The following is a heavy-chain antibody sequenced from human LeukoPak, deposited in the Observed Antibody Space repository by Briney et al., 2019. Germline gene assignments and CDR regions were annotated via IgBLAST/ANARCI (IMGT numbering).Heavy chain of an antibody. D-gene: IGHD3-16*01. J-gene: IGHJ6*03. CDR2: INPNSGGT. CDR1: GYTFTGYY. CDR3: AREWGASSRYYYMDV. V-gene: IGHV1-2*02. Sequence: ASVKVSCKASGYTFTGYYMHWVRQAPGQGLEWMGWINPNSGGTNYAQKFQGRVTMTRDTSISTAYMELSRLRSDDTAVYYCAREWGASSRYYYMDVWGKGTTVTVSS.